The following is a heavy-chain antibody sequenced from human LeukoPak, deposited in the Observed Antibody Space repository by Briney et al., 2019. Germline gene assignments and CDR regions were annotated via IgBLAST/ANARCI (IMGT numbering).Heavy chain of an antibody. D-gene: IGHD1-26*01. J-gene: IGHJ4*02. Sequence: SGGSLRLSCAASGFTFTRYWMSWVRQAPGEGLEWVANIKQDGSEKYFVDSVNGRFTISRDNANNSLYLQMNSLRAEDTAVYFCARQPIVGAHFDYWGQGTLVTVSS. V-gene: IGHV3-7*03. CDR3: ARQPIVGAHFDY. CDR1: GFTFTRYW. CDR2: IKQDGSEK.